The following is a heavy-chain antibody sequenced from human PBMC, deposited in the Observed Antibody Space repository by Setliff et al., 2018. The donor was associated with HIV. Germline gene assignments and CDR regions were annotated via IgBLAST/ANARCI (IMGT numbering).Heavy chain of an antibody. J-gene: IGHJ4*02. CDR3: ARDPPGSGFHLDY. CDR1: GFTFSPYA. Sequence: GGSLRLSCATSGFTFSPYAIHWVRQAPGMGLEWVALIWADEITKFYADSVKGRFTISRDNSKNTMYLQMNTLRVEDTAVYYCARDPPGSGFHLDYWGQGTPVTVSS. D-gene: IGHD5-12*01. CDR2: IWADEITK. V-gene: IGHV3-33*01.